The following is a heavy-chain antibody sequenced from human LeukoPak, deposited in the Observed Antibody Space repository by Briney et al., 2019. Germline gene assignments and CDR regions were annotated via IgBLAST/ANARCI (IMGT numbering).Heavy chain of an antibody. D-gene: IGHD3-22*01. CDR2: INPNSGTT. J-gene: IGHJ4*02. CDR1: GYTFTSYD. CDR3: ARARDSSGYYFAY. V-gene: IGHV1-8*01. Sequence: GASVKVSCKASGYTFTSYDINWVRQATGQGLEWMGWINPNSGTTGYAQKFQGRVTMTRNTSISTAYMELSSLRSEDTAVYYCARARDSSGYYFAYWGQGTLVTVSS.